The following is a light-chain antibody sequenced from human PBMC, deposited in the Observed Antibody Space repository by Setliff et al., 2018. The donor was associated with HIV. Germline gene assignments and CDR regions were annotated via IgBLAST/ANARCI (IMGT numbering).Light chain of an antibody. CDR3: ASWDDSLKECV. J-gene: IGLJ1*01. V-gene: IGLV1-44*01. CDR1: NSNIGTNT. CDR2: TNS. Sequence: QSVLTQPPSASGTPGQRVTISCSGSNSNIGTNTVNWYQQLPGAAPKLLIYTNSHRPSGVPDRFSGSKSGTSASLAISGLRSEDEADYYCASWDDSLKECVFGTGTKVTVL.